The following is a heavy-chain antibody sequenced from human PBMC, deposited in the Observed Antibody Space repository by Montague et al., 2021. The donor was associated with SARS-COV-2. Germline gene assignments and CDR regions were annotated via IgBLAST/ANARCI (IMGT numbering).Heavy chain of an antibody. CDR3: ARSGVGIFDFSYFDS. CDR1: GFSISSGYY. Sequence: SETLSLTCSVSGFSISSGYYRGWIRQTPGKGLEWIGSRYQNGATSYSPSLKRPVTILLDTSKNQFSLSLTSVTAADTAVYYCARSGVGIFDFSYFDSWGQGSLVIVSS. CDR2: RYQNGAT. D-gene: IGHD3-3*01. V-gene: IGHV4-38-2*02. J-gene: IGHJ4*02.